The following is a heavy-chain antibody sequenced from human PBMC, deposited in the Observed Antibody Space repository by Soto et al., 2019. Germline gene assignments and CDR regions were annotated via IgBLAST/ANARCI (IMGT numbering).Heavy chain of an antibody. D-gene: IGHD5-12*01. J-gene: IGHJ3*02. CDR2: IIPIFGTA. CDR3: ARDLAMATIRAWGACDI. CDR1: GGTFSSYA. V-gene: IGHV1-69*01. Sequence: QVQLVQSGAEVKKPASSVKVSCKASGGTFSSYAISWVRQAPGQVLGWMGGIIPIFGTANSAQTFQGRVTIIADEVTSTAYMALSSLRSEYTAVDYCARDLAMATIRAWGACDIWGRGTMVTVSS.